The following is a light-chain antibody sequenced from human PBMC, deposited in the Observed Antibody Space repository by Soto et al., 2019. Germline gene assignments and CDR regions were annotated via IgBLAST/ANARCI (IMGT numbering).Light chain of an antibody. CDR3: SSYAGYGLGV. CDR1: RSDIGSYAL. J-gene: IGLJ2*01. CDR2: EVS. Sequence: QSALTQPASVSGSPGQTIIISCTGTRSDIGSYALVSWYQQHPGKVPKLKIYEVSERPSGISNRFSGSKSGNTASLTISGLQAEDEADYYCSSYAGYGLGVFGGGTKLTVL. V-gene: IGLV2-23*02.